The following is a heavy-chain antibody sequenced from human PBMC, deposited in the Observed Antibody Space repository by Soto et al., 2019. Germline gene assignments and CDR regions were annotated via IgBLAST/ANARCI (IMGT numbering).Heavy chain of an antibody. CDR2: IKSKTDGGTA. CDR1: GFTFDNAW. J-gene: IGHJ4*02. D-gene: IGHD2-8*01. V-gene: IGHV3-15*01. CDR3: TTDRGHMYDFDY. Sequence: EVQLVESGGGLVKPGGSLRLSCAASGFTFDNAWMSWVRQAPGKGLEWVGRIKSKTDGGTADYAAPVKGRFTISRDDSKNTLFLQMNSLKTEDTAVYYCTTDRGHMYDFDYWGQGTLVPVCS.